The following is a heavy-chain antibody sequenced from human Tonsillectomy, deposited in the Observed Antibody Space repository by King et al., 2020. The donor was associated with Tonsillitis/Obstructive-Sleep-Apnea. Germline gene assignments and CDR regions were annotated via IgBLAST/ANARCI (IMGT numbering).Heavy chain of an antibody. CDR1: GFTFDDYA. CDR2: ISWNSGST. Sequence: VQLVESGGGLVQPGMSLRLSCAASGFTFDDYAMYWVRQVPGKGLEWVSGISWNSGSTVYADSVKGRFTISRDKAKNSLYLQMNSLRTEDTALYYCAKDLIIAVAGTPGDAFDIWGQGTMVTVSS. J-gene: IGHJ3*02. CDR3: AKDLIIAVAGTPGDAFDI. D-gene: IGHD6-13*01. V-gene: IGHV3-9*01.